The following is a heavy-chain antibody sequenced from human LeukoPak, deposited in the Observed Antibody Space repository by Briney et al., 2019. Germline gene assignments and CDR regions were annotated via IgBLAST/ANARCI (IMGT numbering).Heavy chain of an antibody. CDR1: GFSFSSYD. CDR3: AKDFRGYSDY. D-gene: IGHD5-12*01. V-gene: IGHV3-30*18. CDR2: VSYDGGNK. J-gene: IGHJ4*02. Sequence: GGSLRLSCAASGFSFSSYDMHWVRQAPGKGLEWVAVVSYDGGNKYYADSVKGRFTISRDNSKNTLYLQLNSLRPEDTAVYYCAKDFRGYSDYWGQGTLVIVSS.